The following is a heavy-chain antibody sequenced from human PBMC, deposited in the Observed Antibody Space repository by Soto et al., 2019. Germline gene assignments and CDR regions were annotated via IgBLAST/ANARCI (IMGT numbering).Heavy chain of an antibody. Sequence: QVQLVQSGAEVRQPASSVKVSCKTSGATFSSYAITWVRQAPGQGLEWMGGIVRTVDTSTYAQEFQGKVTITADKFTNTVYMELSSLRSDDTAVYYCVRVVAIPGYPDNWGQGTLVTVSS. D-gene: IGHD5-12*01. J-gene: IGHJ4*02. CDR3: VRVVAIPGYPDN. CDR1: GATFSSYA. CDR2: IVRTVDTS. V-gene: IGHV1-69*14.